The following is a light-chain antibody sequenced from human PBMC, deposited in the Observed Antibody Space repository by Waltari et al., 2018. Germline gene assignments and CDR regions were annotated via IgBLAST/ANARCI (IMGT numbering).Light chain of an antibody. V-gene: IGKV1-39*01. Sequence: DIQMTQSPSSLSASVGDRVTIPCRASRTLSIYLNWYQQKPGKAPKLLIYTASTLQPGVPSRFSGSGSGTDFTLTISSLQPEDFATYYCQQSHSTPLTFGGGTKVEIK. J-gene: IGKJ4*01. CDR3: QQSHSTPLT. CDR2: TAS. CDR1: RTLSIY.